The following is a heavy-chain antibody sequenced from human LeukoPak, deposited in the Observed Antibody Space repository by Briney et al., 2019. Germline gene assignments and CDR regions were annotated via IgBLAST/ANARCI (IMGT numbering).Heavy chain of an antibody. J-gene: IGHJ6*02. V-gene: IGHV3-30-3*01. D-gene: IGHD3-10*01. Sequence: GGSLRLSCAASGFTFSSYWMSWVRQAPGKGLEWVAIISYDGGIKYYADSVKGRFTIARDNSKNTLYLQMNSLRIEDTAVYYCARRVEGRGSYHNYAMDVWGQGATVTVSS. CDR3: ARRVEGRGSYHNYAMDV. CDR1: GFTFSSYW. CDR2: ISYDGGIK.